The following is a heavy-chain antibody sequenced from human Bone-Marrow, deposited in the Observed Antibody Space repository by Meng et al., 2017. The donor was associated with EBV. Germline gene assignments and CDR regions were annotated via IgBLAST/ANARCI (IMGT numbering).Heavy chain of an antibody. CDR1: GYTFTSYA. Sequence: VQLDQSGCEFNKPGASVKVSCKASGYTFTSYAMNWVRQAPGKGLEWMGWINTNTGNPTYAQGFTGRFVFSLDTSVSTAYLQISSLKAEDTAVYYCARGKGSSWYNWFDPWGQGTLVTVSS. V-gene: IGHV7-4-1*02. J-gene: IGHJ5*02. CDR2: INTNTGNP. CDR3: ARGKGSSWYNWFDP. D-gene: IGHD6-13*01.